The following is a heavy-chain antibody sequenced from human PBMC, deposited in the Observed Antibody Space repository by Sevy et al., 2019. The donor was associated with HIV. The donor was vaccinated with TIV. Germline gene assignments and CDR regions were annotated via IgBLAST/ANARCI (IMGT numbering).Heavy chain of an antibody. CDR2: IHYTGST. Sequence: SETLSLTCSVSYGPISAYYWNWIRQSPGKGLEWIGSIHYTGSTDYNPSLKSRVTMSLDTSKKQLSLQLKSVTAADTALYYCARAPPVRSGDDSFSWLDPWGQGTLVTVSS. D-gene: IGHD2-21*02. CDR3: ARAPPVRSGDDSFSWLDP. CDR1: YGPISAYY. V-gene: IGHV4-59*12. J-gene: IGHJ5*02.